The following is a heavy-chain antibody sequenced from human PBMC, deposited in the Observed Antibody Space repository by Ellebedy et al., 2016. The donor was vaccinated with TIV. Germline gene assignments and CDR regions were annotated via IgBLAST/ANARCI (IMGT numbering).Heavy chain of an antibody. Sequence: PGGSLRLSCAASGFAFGDYAMHWVRQAPGKGLEWVSFITWDGGSSFYAASVEGRFTISRDNSKNSLYLHMNSLRAEDTAFYYCAKDMGPYTSSSPDYWGQGTLVTVSS. CDR1: GFAFGDYA. D-gene: IGHD2-2*02. V-gene: IGHV3-43D*03. CDR2: ITWDGGSS. J-gene: IGHJ4*02. CDR3: AKDMGPYTSSSPDY.